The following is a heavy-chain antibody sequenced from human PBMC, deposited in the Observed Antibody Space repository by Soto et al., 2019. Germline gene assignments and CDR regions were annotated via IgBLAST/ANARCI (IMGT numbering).Heavy chain of an antibody. J-gene: IGHJ3*02. Sequence: EVQLVESGGGLVQPGRSLRLSCAASGFTIDDYAMHWARQPPGKGLEWVSGVSWNSGFTGYADSVKGRFTISRDNAKNSLYLQTNSLRAEDTALYYCVKGGSAPVAMLDAFDIWGQGTMVTVSS. CDR1: GFTIDDYA. CDR2: VSWNSGFT. CDR3: VKGGSAPVAMLDAFDI. D-gene: IGHD2-2*01. V-gene: IGHV3-9*01.